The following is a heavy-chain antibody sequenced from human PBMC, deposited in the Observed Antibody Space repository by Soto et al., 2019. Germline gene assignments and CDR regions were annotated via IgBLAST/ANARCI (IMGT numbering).Heavy chain of an antibody. V-gene: IGHV3-23*01. D-gene: IGHD2-2*01. Sequence: EVQLLESGGGLVQPGGSLRLSCAASGFTFSSYAMSWVRQAPGKGLEWVSAISGSGGSTYYADSVKGRFTISRVNSKNTLYLQMNSLRAEDTAVYYCAKDIVVVPAANLNYWGQGTLVTVSS. CDR3: AKDIVVVPAANLNY. CDR2: ISGSGGST. CDR1: GFTFSSYA. J-gene: IGHJ4*02.